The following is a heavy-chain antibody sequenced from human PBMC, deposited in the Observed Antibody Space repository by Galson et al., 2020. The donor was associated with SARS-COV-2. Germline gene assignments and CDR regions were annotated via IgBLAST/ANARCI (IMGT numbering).Heavy chain of an antibody. CDR3: ARGTMIVVVTTHVGY. CDR1: GFTFSSYA. CDR2: ISYDGSNK. D-gene: IGHD3-22*01. J-gene: IGHJ4*02. Sequence: GGSLRLSCAASGFTFSSYAMHWVRQAPGKGLEWVAVISYDGSNKYYADSVKGRFTISRDNSKNTLYLQMNSLRAEDTAVYYCARGTMIVVVTTHVGYWGQGTLVTVAS. V-gene: IGHV3-30*04.